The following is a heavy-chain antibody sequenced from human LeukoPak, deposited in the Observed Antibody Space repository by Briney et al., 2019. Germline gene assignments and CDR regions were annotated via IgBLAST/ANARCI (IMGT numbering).Heavy chain of an antibody. Sequence: ASVKVSCKASGYTFTSYAMHWVRQAPGQRLEWMGWINAGNGNTKYSQKFQGRVTMTRDTSTSTVYMELSSLRSEDTAVYYCARDVGVEMATIDYWGQGTLVTVSS. CDR1: GYTFTSYA. CDR2: INAGNGNT. CDR3: ARDVGVEMATIDY. J-gene: IGHJ4*02. D-gene: IGHD5-24*01. V-gene: IGHV1-3*01.